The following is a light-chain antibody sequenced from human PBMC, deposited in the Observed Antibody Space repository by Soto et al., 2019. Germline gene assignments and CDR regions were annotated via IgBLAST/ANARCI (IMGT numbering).Light chain of an antibody. J-gene: IGKJ5*01. CDR2: GAS. CDR3: QQYGSSPLVT. Sequence: EIVLTQSPGTLSLSPGERATLSCRASQSVSSSYLAWYQQKPGQAPRLLIYGASSRATGIPDRFSGSGSGTDFTLTISTLEPEDFAVYYCQQYGSSPLVTFGQGTRQEIK. CDR1: QSVSSSY. V-gene: IGKV3-20*01.